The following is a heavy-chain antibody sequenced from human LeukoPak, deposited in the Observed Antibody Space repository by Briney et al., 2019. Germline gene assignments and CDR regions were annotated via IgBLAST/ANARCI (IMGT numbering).Heavy chain of an antibody. CDR3: AKEGYYYDSSGHYYFDY. D-gene: IGHD3-22*01. J-gene: IGHJ4*02. CDR2: IRYDGSNK. Sequence: PGGSLRLSCAASGFTFSSYGMHWVRQAPGKGLEWVAFIRYDGSNKYYADSVKGRFTISRDNSKNTLYLQMNSLRAGDTAVYYCAKEGYYYDSSGHYYFDYWGQGTLVTVSS. V-gene: IGHV3-30*02. CDR1: GFTFSSYG.